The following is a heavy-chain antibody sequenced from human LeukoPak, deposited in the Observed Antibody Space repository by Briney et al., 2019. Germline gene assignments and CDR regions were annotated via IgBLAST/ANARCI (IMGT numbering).Heavy chain of an antibody. J-gene: IGHJ4*02. CDR1: GYTFTDNY. D-gene: IGHD7-27*01. CDR2: IHPGRGDT. V-gene: IGHV1-2*02. Sequence: ASVKVSCKALGYTFTDNYFRWLRQAPGQGIEWMGWIHPGRGDTNIAQKFQGRVSLTRDMSISTADMELSRLTSDDTAVYYCARDQNWGPDYWGQGTLVSVSS. CDR3: ARDQNWGPDY.